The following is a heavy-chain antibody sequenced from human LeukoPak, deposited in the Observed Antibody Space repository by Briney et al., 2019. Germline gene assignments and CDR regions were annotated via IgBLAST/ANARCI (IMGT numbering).Heavy chain of an antibody. V-gene: IGHV1-18*01. Sequence: ASVTVSFKASGYTFTIYGISWVRQGPGQGLEWMGWSSAYNGNTNYAQKLQGRVTITTDTSTSTAYMELRSLRSDDTAVYYCARDKMSGGYCSSTSCYNAFDIWGQGTMVTVSS. D-gene: IGHD2-2*02. J-gene: IGHJ3*02. CDR1: GYTFTIYG. CDR3: ARDKMSGGYCSSTSCYNAFDI. CDR2: SSAYNGNT.